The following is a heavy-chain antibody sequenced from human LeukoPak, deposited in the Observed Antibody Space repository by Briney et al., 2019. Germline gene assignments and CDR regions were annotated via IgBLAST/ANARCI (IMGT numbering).Heavy chain of an antibody. D-gene: IGHD3-10*01. J-gene: IGHJ6*03. CDR3: ARGNTNYYGSGRLAYYYYYMDV. Sequence: GASVKVSCKASGYTFTSYGISWVRQATGQGLEWMGWMNPNSGNTGYAQKFQGRVTITRNTSISTAYMELSSLRSEDTAVYYCARGNTNYYGSGRLAYYYYYMDVWGKGTTVTVSS. CDR2: MNPNSGNT. V-gene: IGHV1-8*03. CDR1: GYTFTSYG.